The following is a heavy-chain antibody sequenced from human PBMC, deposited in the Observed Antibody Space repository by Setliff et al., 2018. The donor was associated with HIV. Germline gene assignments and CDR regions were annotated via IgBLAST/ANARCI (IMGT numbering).Heavy chain of an antibody. CDR1: GGSISSSSHY. J-gene: IGHJ4*02. Sequence: SETLSLTCTVSGGSISSSSHYWGWIRQPPGKGLEWIGSIYYSGSTYYNPSLKSRVTISVDTSKNQFSLKLSSVTAADTAVYYCARSYPSRGPLPEDYWSQGTLVTVSS. CDR3: ARSYPSRGPLPEDY. D-gene: IGHD5-12*01. CDR2: IYYSGST. V-gene: IGHV4-39*01.